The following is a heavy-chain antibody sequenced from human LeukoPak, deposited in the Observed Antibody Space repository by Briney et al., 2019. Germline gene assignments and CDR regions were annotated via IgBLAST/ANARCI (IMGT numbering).Heavy chain of an antibody. D-gene: IGHD2-2*01. Sequence: GGSLGLSCAASGFTFSSYWMSWVRQAPGKGLEWVANIKQDGSEKYYVDSVKGRFTISRDNAKNSLYLQMNSLRAEDTAVYYCARVDAHGAFDIWGQGTMVTVSS. CDR1: GFTFSSYW. J-gene: IGHJ3*02. V-gene: IGHV3-7*01. CDR3: ARVDAHGAFDI. CDR2: IKQDGSEK.